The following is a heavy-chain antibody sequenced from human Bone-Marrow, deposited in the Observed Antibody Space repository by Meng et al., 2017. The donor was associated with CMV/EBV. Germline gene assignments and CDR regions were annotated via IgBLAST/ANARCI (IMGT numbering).Heavy chain of an antibody. Sequence: GGSLRLSCAASGFTLSSYAMSWVRQTPGKGLEWVSAISGSGGSTYYADSLNGRFTISRDNSKNTLYLQMNSLRAEDTAVYYCAREDIVVRPAVNYYYYYGMDVWGQGTTVTVSS. CDR1: GFTLSSYA. J-gene: IGHJ6*02. D-gene: IGHD2-2*01. CDR2: ISGSGGST. CDR3: AREDIVVRPAVNYYYYYGMDV. V-gene: IGHV3-23*01.